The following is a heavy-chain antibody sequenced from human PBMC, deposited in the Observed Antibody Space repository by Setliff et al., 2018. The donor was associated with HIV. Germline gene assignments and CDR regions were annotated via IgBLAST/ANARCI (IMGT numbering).Heavy chain of an antibody. CDR1: GDSISSSTFY. CDR3: ARGTLYYYDTGGYSYFDY. D-gene: IGHD3-22*01. CDR2: IYYSGST. V-gene: IGHV4-39*07. Sequence: PSETLSLTCTVSGDSISSSTFYWGWIRQPPGKGLEWIGSIYYSGSTYYNPSLKSRVTISVDTSKNQFSLKLSSVTAADTAVFYCARGTLYYYDTGGYSYFDYWGQGTLVTVSS. J-gene: IGHJ4*02.